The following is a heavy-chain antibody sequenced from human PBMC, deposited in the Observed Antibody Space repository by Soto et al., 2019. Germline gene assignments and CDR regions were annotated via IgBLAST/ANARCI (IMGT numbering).Heavy chain of an antibody. CDR2: IKQDGSDM. Sequence: GGSLRLSYAASGFTFSTYWMSWVRRAPGKGLEWVAHIKQDGSDMYYVDSVKGRFTISRDNAQNSLFLQMNSLRVEDTAVYYCARPYYGGNTELWYWGQGTQVTVSS. CDR3: ARPYYGGNTELWY. CDR1: GFTFSTYW. J-gene: IGHJ4*02. D-gene: IGHD4-17*01. V-gene: IGHV3-7*04.